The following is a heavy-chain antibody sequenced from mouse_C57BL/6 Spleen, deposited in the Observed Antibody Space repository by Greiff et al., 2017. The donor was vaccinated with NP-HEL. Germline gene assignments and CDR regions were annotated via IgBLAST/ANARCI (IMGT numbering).Heavy chain of an antibody. CDR1: GYAFSSSW. CDR3: ARSGELRPYWYFDV. D-gene: IGHD1-2*01. CDR2: IYPGDGDT. J-gene: IGHJ1*03. Sequence: VQLQQSGPELVKPGASVKISCKASGYAFSSSWMNWVKQRPGKGLEWIGRIYPGDGDTNYNGKFKGKATLTADKSSSTAYMQLSSLTSEDSAVYFCARSGELRPYWYFDVWGTGTTVTVSS. V-gene: IGHV1-82*01.